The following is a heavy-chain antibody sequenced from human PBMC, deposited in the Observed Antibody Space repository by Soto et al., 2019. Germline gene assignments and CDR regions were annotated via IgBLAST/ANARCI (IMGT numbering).Heavy chain of an antibody. J-gene: IGHJ6*02. Sequence: GGSLRLSCAASGFTFSSYAMSWVRQAPGKGLEWVSAISGSGGSTYYADSVKGRFTISRDNSKNTLYLQMNSLRAEDTAVYYCAKLSSNLAAAYYYGMDVWGQGTTVTVS. CDR1: GFTFSSYA. D-gene: IGHD6-13*01. V-gene: IGHV3-23*01. CDR2: ISGSGGST. CDR3: AKLSSNLAAAYYYGMDV.